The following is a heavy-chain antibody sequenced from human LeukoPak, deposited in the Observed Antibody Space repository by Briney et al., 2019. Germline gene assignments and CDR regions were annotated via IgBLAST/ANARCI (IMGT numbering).Heavy chain of an antibody. CDR3: ARDGDGYNYYYFDF. V-gene: IGHV1-46*01. D-gene: IGHD5-24*01. Sequence: ASVKVSCKASGYIFTSYPMHWVRQAPGQGLEWMAIINPSSARTTYAQNFQGRITVTRDTSTNSVFMELSSLRSDDTAVYYCARDGDGYNYYYFDFWGQGVLVTVSS. CDR2: INPSSART. J-gene: IGHJ4*02. CDR1: GYIFTSYP.